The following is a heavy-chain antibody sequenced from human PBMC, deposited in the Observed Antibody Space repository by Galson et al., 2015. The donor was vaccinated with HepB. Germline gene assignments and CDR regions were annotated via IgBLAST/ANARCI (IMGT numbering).Heavy chain of an antibody. CDR1: GFTFSSYE. V-gene: IGHV3-48*03. J-gene: IGHJ6*04. CDR3: AREAYDCGGDCYSALALFYGLDV. Sequence: SLKLSCAASGFTFSSYEMNWVRQAPGKGLEWVSYISSSGSFIYYADSVKGRFTISRDKAKNSLYLQMNSLRAEDTAVYYCAREAYDCGGDCYSALALFYGLDVWGKGTTVTVSS. CDR2: ISSSGSFI. D-gene: IGHD2-21*02.